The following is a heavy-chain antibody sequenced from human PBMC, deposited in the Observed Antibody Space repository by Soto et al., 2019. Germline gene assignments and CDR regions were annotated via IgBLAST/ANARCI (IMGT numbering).Heavy chain of an antibody. D-gene: IGHD3-10*01. CDR3: ARAPGSSGSYYYYYGMDV. Sequence: QVQLVQSGAEVKKPGSSVKVSCKASGGTFSSYAISWVRQAPGQGLEWMGGIIPIFGTANYAQKFQGRVTITADQSPSTAYMELSSLRSEDTAVYYCARAPGSSGSYYYYYGMDVWGQGTTVTVSS. V-gene: IGHV1-69*01. J-gene: IGHJ6*02. CDR2: IIPIFGTA. CDR1: GGTFSSYA.